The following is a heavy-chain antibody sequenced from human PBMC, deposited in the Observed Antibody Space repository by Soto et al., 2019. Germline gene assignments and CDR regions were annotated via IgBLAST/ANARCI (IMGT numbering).Heavy chain of an antibody. J-gene: IGHJ6*02. Sequence: SETLSLTCAVYGGSFSAYYSSWIRQSPRKGLEWIGEINHSGDTRYVPSLNSRGTRSVDTSKDQFSLSLNSVTAAGSPVYYSARTRKKKHVYNYRLNFCHQRXTVAVSS. V-gene: IGHV4-34*01. CDR3: ARTRKKKHVYNYRLNF. CDR2: INHSGDT. CDR1: GGSFSAYY.